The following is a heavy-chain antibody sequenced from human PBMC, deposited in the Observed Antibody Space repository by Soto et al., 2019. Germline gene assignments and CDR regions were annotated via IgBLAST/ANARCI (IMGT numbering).Heavy chain of an antibody. D-gene: IGHD4-17*01. CDR2: IYYSGST. Sequence: SETLSLTCTVSGGSISSGGYYWSWIRQHPGKGLEWIGYIYYSGSTYYNPSLKSRVTISVDTSKNQFSLKLSSVTAADTAVYYCARGTVAEYYYYYGMDVWGQGTTVTVSS. J-gene: IGHJ6*02. CDR3: ARGTVAEYYYYYGMDV. CDR1: GGSISSGGYY. V-gene: IGHV4-31*03.